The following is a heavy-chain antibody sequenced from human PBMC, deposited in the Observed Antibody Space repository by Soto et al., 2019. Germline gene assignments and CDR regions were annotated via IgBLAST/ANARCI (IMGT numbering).Heavy chain of an antibody. D-gene: IGHD1-26*01. J-gene: IGHJ4*02. Sequence: SGPTLVNPTQALTLTCTFSGCSLSTSGVGVGWIRQPPGKGLEWIGYIYYSGSTKYNASLKSRVTISVDTSKNQFSLNLSSVTAADTAVYYCARRTLRLSGDFFDYWGQGTLVTVSS. CDR1: GCSLSTSGVG. V-gene: IGHV4-61*08. CDR3: ARRTLRLSGDFFDY. CDR2: IYYSGST.